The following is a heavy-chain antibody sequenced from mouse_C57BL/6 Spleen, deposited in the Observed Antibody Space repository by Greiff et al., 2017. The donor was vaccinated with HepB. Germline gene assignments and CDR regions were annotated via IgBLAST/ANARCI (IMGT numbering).Heavy chain of an antibody. Sequence: QVQLQQSGPELVKPGASVKISCKASGYAFSSSWMNWVKQRPGKGLEWIGRIYPGDGDTNYNGKFKGKATLTADKSSSTAYMQLSSLTSEDSAVYFCARRGYYGGSWYFDVWGTGTTVTVSS. CDR1: GYAFSSSW. CDR3: ARRGYYGGSWYFDV. D-gene: IGHD1-1*01. CDR2: IYPGDGDT. V-gene: IGHV1-82*01. J-gene: IGHJ1*03.